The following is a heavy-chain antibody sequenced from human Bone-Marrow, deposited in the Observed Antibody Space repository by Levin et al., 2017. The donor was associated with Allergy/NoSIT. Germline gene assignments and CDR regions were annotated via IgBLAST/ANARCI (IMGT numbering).Heavy chain of an antibody. Sequence: GSLRLSCTVSGGSISSNYWNWVRQPPGKGLEWIGYIFYSGSATYNPSLQSRATISIDTSKNQFSLRLTSVTAADTAVYYCARRGAAAAGTPGWFDPWGQGTLVTVSS. V-gene: IGHV4-59*08. CDR1: GGSISSNY. CDR3: ARRGAAAAGTPGWFDP. D-gene: IGHD6-13*01. CDR2: IFYSGSA. J-gene: IGHJ5*02.